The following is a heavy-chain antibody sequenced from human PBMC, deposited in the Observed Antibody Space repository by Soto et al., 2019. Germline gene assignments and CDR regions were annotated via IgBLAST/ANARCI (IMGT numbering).Heavy chain of an antibody. CDR3: ARGHLWLED. CDR2: IYYSGTT. J-gene: IGHJ4*02. V-gene: IGHV4-59*01. D-gene: IGHD3-3*01. Sequence: PSETLSLTCAVSGVSLSGFYWSWIRQSPGKELEYIGYIYYSGTTYYNPSLKSRVTVSLDSSKNQFSLEVTSVTAADTAVYYCARGHLWLEDWGQGTLVTVSS. CDR1: GVSLSGFY.